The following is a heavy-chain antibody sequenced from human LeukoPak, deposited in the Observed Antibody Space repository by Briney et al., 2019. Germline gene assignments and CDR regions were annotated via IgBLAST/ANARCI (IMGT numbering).Heavy chain of an antibody. CDR1: GYTFTSYY. V-gene: IGHV1-46*01. J-gene: IGHJ4*02. Sequence: ASVRVSCMASGYTFTSYYLHWVRQAPGQGLEWMGLINPSGGSTSYAQKFQGRVTMTRDTSTSTVYMELSSLRSEDTAVYYCAREILDRTAYYFDYWGQGTLVTVSS. CDR2: INPSGGST. CDR3: AREILDRTAYYFDY. D-gene: IGHD2/OR15-2a*01.